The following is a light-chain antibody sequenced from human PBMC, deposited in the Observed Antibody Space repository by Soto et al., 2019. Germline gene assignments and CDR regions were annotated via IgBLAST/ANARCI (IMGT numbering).Light chain of an antibody. CDR3: QQTYSTPGT. Sequence: DIQMTQSPSSLSASVGDRVIITCRASRTIAGYVNWYQQRPGEAPNLLIYAASSLQSGVPSRFSCSGAGTDFTLTINSLQPEDFATYYCQQTYSTPGTFSQGTRVASK. J-gene: IGKJ1*01. V-gene: IGKV1-39*01. CDR2: AAS. CDR1: RTIAGY.